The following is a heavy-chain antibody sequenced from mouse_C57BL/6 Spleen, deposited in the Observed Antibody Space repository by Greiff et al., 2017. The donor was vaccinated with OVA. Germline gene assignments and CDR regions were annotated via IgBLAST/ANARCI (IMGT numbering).Heavy chain of an antibody. J-gene: IGHJ4*01. CDR2: ISYDGSN. D-gene: IGHD2-14*01. V-gene: IGHV3-6*01. Sequence: EVQLMESGPGLVKPSQSLSLTCSVTGYSITSGYYWNWIRQFPGNNLEWMGYISYDGSNNYNPSLKNRISITRDTSKNQFFLKLNSVTTEDTATYYCARGYRYYAMDYWGQGTSVTVSS. CDR3: ARGYRYYAMDY. CDR1: GYSITSGYY.